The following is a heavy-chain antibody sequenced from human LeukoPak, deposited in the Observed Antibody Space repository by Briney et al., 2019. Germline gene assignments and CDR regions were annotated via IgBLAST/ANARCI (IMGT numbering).Heavy chain of an antibody. CDR2: ISYSGST. Sequence: SETLSLTCTVSGGSISSYYWSWIRQPPGKGLEWIGYISYSGSTDYNPSLKSRVTISLDTSKNQFSLKLSSVTAADTAVYYCARHSRLDKSSLSWADYWGQGTLVTVSS. D-gene: IGHD2-2*03. J-gene: IGHJ4*02. CDR3: ARHSRLDKSSLSWADY. V-gene: IGHV4-59*08. CDR1: GGSISSYY.